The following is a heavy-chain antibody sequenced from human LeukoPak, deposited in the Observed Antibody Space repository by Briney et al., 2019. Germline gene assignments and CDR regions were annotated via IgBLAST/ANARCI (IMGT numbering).Heavy chain of an antibody. CDR2: INHSGST. J-gene: IGHJ4*02. Sequence: SETLSLTCAVYGGSFSGYYWSWIRQPPGKGLEWIGEINHSGSTNYNPSLKSRVTISVDTSKNQFSLKLSSVTAADTAVYYCARLVQDYYGSGSQGSPFDYWGQGTLATVSS. D-gene: IGHD3-10*01. CDR3: ARLVQDYYGSGSQGSPFDY. V-gene: IGHV4-34*01. CDR1: GGSFSGYY.